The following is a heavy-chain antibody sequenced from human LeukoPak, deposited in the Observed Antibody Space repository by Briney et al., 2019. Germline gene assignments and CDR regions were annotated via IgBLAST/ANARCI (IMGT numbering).Heavy chain of an antibody. D-gene: IGHD5-18*01. CDR2: INPNSGGT. CDR1: GYTFTGYY. CDR3: AREFYSYGSVGSDY. J-gene: IGHJ4*02. Sequence: GASVKVSCKASGYTFTGYYMHWVRQAPGQGLEWMGWINPNSGGTNYAQKFQGRVTMTRDTSISTAYMELSRLRSDDTAVYYCAREFYSYGSVGSDYWGQGTLVTVSS. V-gene: IGHV1-2*02.